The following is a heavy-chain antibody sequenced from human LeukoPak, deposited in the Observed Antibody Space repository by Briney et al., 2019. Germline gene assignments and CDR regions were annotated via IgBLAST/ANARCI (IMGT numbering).Heavy chain of an antibody. CDR3: ARDKGNYDILTGYAEHDAFDI. V-gene: IGHV4-59*12. CDR2: IHNSGTS. D-gene: IGHD3-9*01. J-gene: IGHJ3*02. Sequence: SETLSLTRTVSDDSISDYYRGWIRQPPGKGLEWIGYIHNSGTSTYNLSLKSRVTISVDTSKNQFSLKLGSVTAADTAVYYCARDKGNYDILTGYAEHDAFDIWGQGTMVTVSS. CDR1: DDSISDYY.